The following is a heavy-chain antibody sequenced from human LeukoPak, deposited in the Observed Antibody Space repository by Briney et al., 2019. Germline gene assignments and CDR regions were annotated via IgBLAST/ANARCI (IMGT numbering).Heavy chain of an antibody. CDR3: ARDSSGSKALDY. V-gene: IGHV4-4*07. D-gene: IGHD6-19*01. Sequence: SETLSLTCTVSGGSISSYYWSWIRQPAGKGLEWIGRIYTSGSTNYNPSLKSRVTLSVDTSKSQFSLKLSSVTAADTAVYYCARDSSGSKALDYWGQGTLVTVSS. J-gene: IGHJ4*02. CDR1: GGSISSYY. CDR2: IYTSGST.